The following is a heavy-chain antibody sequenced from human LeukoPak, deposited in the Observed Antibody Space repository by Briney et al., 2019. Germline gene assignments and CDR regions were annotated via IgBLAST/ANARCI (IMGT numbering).Heavy chain of an antibody. V-gene: IGHV4-4*09. D-gene: IGHD6-6*01. J-gene: IGHJ4*02. CDR3: ARLAGSSSSDY. CDR1: GGSISSDY. CDR2: IYTSGSI. Sequence: SETLSLTCTASGGSISSDYWSWVRQPPGKGLEWIGYIYTSGSINYNPSLKSRVTISLDMSKNQFSLKLSSVTAADTAVYYCARLAGSSSSDYWGQGTLVTVTS.